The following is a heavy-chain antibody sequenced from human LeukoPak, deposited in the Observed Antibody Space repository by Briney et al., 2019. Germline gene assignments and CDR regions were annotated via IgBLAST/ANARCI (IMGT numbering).Heavy chain of an antibody. J-gene: IGHJ3*02. CDR1: GFTFSSYW. CDR3: ARDQRFRAGAFDI. D-gene: IGHD2-21*01. CDR2: ISSSSSYI. Sequence: GGSLRLSCAASGFTFSSYWMSWVRQAPGKGLEWVSSISSSSSYIYYADSVKGRFTISRDNAKNSLYLQMNSLRAEDTAVYYCARDQRFRAGAFDIWGQGTMVTVSS. V-gene: IGHV3-21*01.